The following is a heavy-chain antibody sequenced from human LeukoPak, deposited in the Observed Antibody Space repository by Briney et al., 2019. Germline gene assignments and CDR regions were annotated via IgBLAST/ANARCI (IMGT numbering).Heavy chain of an antibody. J-gene: IGHJ4*01. V-gene: IGHV4-39*06. Sequence: SETLSLTCTVSGDSLTSNKYYWGWLRQPPGKGLEGVGSSYYTGSIYSNPPLKSRVIISIDTSKNEITLRLNSVTAADTAVYYCGGSHSATWYDWWGQGTLVTVAS. CDR1: GDSLTSNKYY. CDR2: SYYTGSI. D-gene: IGHD2-15*01. CDR3: GGSHSATWYDW.